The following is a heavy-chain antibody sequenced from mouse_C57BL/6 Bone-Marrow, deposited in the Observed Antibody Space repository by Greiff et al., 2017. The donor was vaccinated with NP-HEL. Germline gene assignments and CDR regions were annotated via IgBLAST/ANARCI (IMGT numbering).Heavy chain of an antibody. CDR3: VREGDDYERADFCAY. D-gene: IGHD2-4*01. Sequence: EVQGVESGGGLVQPKGSLKLSCAASGFSFNTYAMNWVRQAPGKGLEWVARIRSKSNNYATYYADSVKDRFTISRDDSESMLYLQMNNLKTEDAAMYYCVREGDDYERADFCAYWGQGTLVTVSA. CDR1: GFSFNTYA. J-gene: IGHJ3*01. CDR2: IRSKSNNYAT. V-gene: IGHV10-1*01.